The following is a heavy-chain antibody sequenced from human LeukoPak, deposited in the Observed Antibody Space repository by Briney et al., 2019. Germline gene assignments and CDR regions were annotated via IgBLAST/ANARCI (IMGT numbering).Heavy chain of an antibody. CDR1: GGSITRSPFY. J-gene: IGHJ5*02. CDR3: ARTRLEWLRINWFDP. Sequence: PSETLSLTCTVSGGSITRSPFYWGWIRQPPGKGLEWIGSIYYSGSTYRTPSLKSRVTISVDTSMNQFSLRLSSVTAADTAVYYCARTRLEWLRINWFDPWGQGTLVTVSS. V-gene: IGHV4-39*01. D-gene: IGHD5-12*01. CDR2: IYYSGST.